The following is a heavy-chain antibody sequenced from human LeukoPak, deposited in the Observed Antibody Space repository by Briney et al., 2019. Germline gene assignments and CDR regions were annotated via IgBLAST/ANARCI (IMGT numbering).Heavy chain of an antibody. Sequence: GGSLRLSCLASGFTFRDYYMTWIRQAPGKGLEWISFISSRGTTTDYADSVKGRFTISRDNAKNSLYLQMNSLRAEDTAVYYCARDSVGATNDYWGQGTLVTVSS. CDR2: ISSRGTTT. CDR3: ARDSVGATNDY. J-gene: IGHJ4*02. V-gene: IGHV3-11*04. CDR1: GFTFRDYY. D-gene: IGHD1-26*01.